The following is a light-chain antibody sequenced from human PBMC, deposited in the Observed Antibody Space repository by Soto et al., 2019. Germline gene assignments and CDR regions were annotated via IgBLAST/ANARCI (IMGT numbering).Light chain of an antibody. CDR2: GAS. CDR1: QSVSSN. J-gene: IGKJ5*01. CDR3: QQYNNWPRVT. V-gene: IGKV3-15*01. Sequence: EIVITQSPATLSVSPGERATLFCRASQSVSSNLAWYQQKPGQAPRLLIYGASTRATGIPARFSGSGSGTEFTLTISSLQSEDFAVYYCQQYNNWPRVTFGQGTRLEFK.